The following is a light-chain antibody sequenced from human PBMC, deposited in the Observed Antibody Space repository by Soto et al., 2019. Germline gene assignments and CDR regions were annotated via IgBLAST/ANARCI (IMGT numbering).Light chain of an antibody. CDR2: DDN. CDR3: QVWDSSTDHYV. J-gene: IGLJ1*01. Sequence: SYELSQPPSVSVAPGQTARVVCGGDNIGSKNVHWYQQKAGLAPVLVVYDDNDRPSGIPERFSGSSSGSTATLTINSVEAGDEADYYCQVWDSSTDHYVFGTGTRSPS. V-gene: IGLV3-21*02. CDR1: NIGSKN.